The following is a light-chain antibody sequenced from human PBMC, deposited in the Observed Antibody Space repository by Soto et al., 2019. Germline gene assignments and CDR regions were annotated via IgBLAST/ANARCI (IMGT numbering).Light chain of an antibody. CDR2: KAS. CDR3: QQYNRYSGT. V-gene: IGKV1-5*03. Sequence: DIQMTQSPSTLSASVGDRVTITCRASQSISSWLAWYQQKPGKAPKLLIYKASSLESGVPSRFSGSGSGTEFTLTISSLQPDDFATYYCQQYNRYSGTFGPGTKVDIK. CDR1: QSISSW. J-gene: IGKJ3*01.